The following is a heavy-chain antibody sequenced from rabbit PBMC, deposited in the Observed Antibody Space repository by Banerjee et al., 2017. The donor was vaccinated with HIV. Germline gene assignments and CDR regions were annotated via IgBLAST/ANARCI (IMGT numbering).Heavy chain of an antibody. J-gene: IGHJ4*01. CDR3: ARYAYSYDDYGDYWFYFNL. CDR2: IYAGSSGTT. D-gene: IGHD2-1*01. Sequence: QSLEESGGDLVKPGASLTLTCTASGFSFSSSYWICWVRQAPGKGLEWIACIYAGSSGTTWYASWAKGRFTISKTSSTTVTLQMTSLTAVDRATYFCARYAYSYDDYGDYWFYFNLWGPGTLVTVS. V-gene: IGHV1S40*01. CDR1: GFSFSSSYW.